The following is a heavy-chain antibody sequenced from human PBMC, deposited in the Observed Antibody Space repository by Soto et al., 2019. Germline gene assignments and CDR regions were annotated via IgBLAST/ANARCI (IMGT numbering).Heavy chain of an antibody. Sequence: ASVKVSCKASGYTFTGYYMHWVRQAPGQGLEWMGWINPNSGGTNYAQKFQGRVTMTRDTSISTAYMELSRLRSDDTAVYYCARDPEMTTVYGMDVWGQGTTVTVSS. CDR1: GYTFTGYY. CDR2: INPNSGGT. J-gene: IGHJ6*02. CDR3: ARDPEMTTVYGMDV. V-gene: IGHV1-2*02. D-gene: IGHD4-4*01.